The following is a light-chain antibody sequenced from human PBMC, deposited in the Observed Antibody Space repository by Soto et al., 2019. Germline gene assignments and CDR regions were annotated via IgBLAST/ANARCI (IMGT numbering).Light chain of an antibody. CDR1: QGISSY. J-gene: IGKJ4*01. V-gene: IGKV1-9*01. CDR3: QQVNVYPST. CDR2: DAS. Sequence: IQLTQSRSSLSASVGDRVTITCRASQGISSYFGWYQQKPGKAPNLLIYDASTLYSGAPSRFSGGRPGTDFTLTISSLQPKDFAPYYCQQVNVYPSTFGGGTKVEIK.